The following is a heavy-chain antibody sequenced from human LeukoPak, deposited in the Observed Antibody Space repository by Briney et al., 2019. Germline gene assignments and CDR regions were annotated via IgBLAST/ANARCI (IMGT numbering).Heavy chain of an antibody. V-gene: IGHV4-39*01. Sequence: PETLSLTCTVSGGXLSSSSYYWGWIRQPPGKGLEWIGSIYYNGNTYYNPSLKSRVTISVDTSKNQFFLKLSSVTAAGTAVYYCARIMFSSGWNFDYWGQGTLVTVSS. CDR3: ARIMFSSGWNFDY. CDR1: GGXLSSSSYY. CDR2: IYYNGNT. J-gene: IGHJ4*02. D-gene: IGHD6-19*01.